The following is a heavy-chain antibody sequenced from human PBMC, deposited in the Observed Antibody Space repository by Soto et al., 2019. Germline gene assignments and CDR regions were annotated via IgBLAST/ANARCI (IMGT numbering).Heavy chain of an antibody. CDR3: ESASTPDYGGYRYYYYGMDV. V-gene: IGHV1-69*14. CDR2: IIPIFGTA. J-gene: IGHJ6*02. Sequence: QAQLVQSGAEVKKPGSSVKVSCKASGGTFSSYAISWVRQAPGQGLEWMGGIIPIFGTANYAQKLQGRVTIAANNSTNTAYTELSRLRTEETDVYYGESASTPDYGGYRYYYYGMDVWGQGTTVTVSS. D-gene: IGHD4-17*01. CDR1: GGTFSSYA.